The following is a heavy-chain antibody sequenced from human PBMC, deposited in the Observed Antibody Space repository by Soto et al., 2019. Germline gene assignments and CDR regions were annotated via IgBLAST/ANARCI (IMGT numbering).Heavy chain of an antibody. CDR2: IYYSGST. D-gene: IGHD4-17*01. V-gene: IGHV4-30-4*01. J-gene: IGHJ4*02. CDR3: ARSSYGGNSFGLFSLFDY. Sequence: KPSETLSLTCTVSGGSISSGDYYWSWIRQPPGKGLEWIGYIYYSGSTYYNPSLKSRVTISVDTSKNQFSLKLSSVTAADTAVYYCARSSYGGNSFGLFSLFDYWGQGTLVTVSS. CDR1: GGSISSGDYY.